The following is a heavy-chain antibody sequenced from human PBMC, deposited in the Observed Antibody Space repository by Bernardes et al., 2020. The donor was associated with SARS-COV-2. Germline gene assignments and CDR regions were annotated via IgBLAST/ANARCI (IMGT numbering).Heavy chain of an antibody. D-gene: IGHD4-17*01. V-gene: IGHV3-7*01. Sequence: GGSLRLSCAASGFTFSSYWMSWVRQAPGKGLEWVANIKEDGSEKNYVDSVKGRFSISRDNAKNSLYLQMNSLRAEDTAVYYCARDTVTTGWGDYYYGMDVWGQGTTVTVSS. J-gene: IGHJ6*02. CDR1: GFTFSSYW. CDR2: IKEDGSEK. CDR3: ARDTVTTGWGDYYYGMDV.